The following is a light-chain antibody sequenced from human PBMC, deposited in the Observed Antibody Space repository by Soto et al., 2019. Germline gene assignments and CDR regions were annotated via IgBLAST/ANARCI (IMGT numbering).Light chain of an antibody. V-gene: IGKV1-39*01. Sequence: IQMTHSPSSLSASVGDRVIITCXASQTISSHLNWYQQKPGKAPNLLVYAASSLQSGVPSRFTGSGSGTEFTLTIDSLQPEDFATYYCQQSYTTPRITFGQGTRLEIK. J-gene: IGKJ5*01. CDR2: AAS. CDR1: QTISSH. CDR3: QQSYTTPRIT.